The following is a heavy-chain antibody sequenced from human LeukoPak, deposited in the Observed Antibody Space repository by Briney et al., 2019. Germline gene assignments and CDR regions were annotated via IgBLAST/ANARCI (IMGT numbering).Heavy chain of an antibody. CDR1: GFTFSSYG. CDR2: IWYDGSNK. V-gene: IGHV3-33*01. D-gene: IGHD1-26*01. Sequence: PGGSLRLSCAASGFTFSSYGMHWVRQAPGKGLEWVAVIWYDGSNKYYADSVKGRFTISRDNSKNTLYLQMNSLRAEDTAVYYCARSGLRWEPTAADYWGQGTLVTVSS. CDR3: ARSGLRWEPTAADY. J-gene: IGHJ4*02.